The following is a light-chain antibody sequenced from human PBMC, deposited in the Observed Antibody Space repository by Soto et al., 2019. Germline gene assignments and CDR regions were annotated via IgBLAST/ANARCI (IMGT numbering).Light chain of an antibody. Sequence: ENVLTQSPVTLSLSPGERATLSCRASQSVTSNKVAWFQQKPGQAPRLLIRAASSRATGIPDRLSGSGSATAFTLTISRLEPEDFAVYYCQQYGSPPPYTFGQGTKLEIK. CDR1: QSVTSNK. J-gene: IGKJ2*01. V-gene: IGKV3-20*01. CDR2: AAS. CDR3: QQYGSPPPYT.